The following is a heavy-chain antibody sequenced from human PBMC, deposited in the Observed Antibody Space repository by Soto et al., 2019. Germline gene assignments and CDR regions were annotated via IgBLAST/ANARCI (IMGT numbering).Heavy chain of an antibody. Sequence: EVQLLESGGGLVQPGGSLRLSCAASGFTFSSYAMSWVRQAPGKGLEWVSAISASGGSTYYADSVKGRFTISRDNSKNTLYMQMNSLRAEDTDVYYCAKDRGVTIFGVVTVDFDYWGQGTLVTVSS. D-gene: IGHD3-3*01. J-gene: IGHJ4*02. V-gene: IGHV3-23*01. CDR1: GFTFSSYA. CDR3: AKDRGVTIFGVVTVDFDY. CDR2: ISASGGST.